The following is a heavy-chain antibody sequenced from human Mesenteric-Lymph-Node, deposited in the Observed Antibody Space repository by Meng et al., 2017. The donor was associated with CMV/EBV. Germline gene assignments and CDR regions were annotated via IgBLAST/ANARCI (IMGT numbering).Heavy chain of an antibody. D-gene: IGHD6-19*01. Sequence: GGSLRLSCAASGFSFSSYWMGWVRQTPGKGLEWVAKIQADGSEKYYVDSMRGRFTVSRDNAKDSLYLQLNSLRAEDTAVYYCARNAGWSVDYWGQGTAVTVSS. J-gene: IGHJ4*02. V-gene: IGHV3-7*01. CDR1: GFSFSSYW. CDR2: IQADGSEK. CDR3: ARNAGWSVDY.